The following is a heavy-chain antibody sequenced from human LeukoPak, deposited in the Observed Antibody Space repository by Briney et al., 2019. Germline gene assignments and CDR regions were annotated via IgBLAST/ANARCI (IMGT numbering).Heavy chain of an antibody. CDR1: GYSIRTGDY. Sequence: PSETLSLTCDVSGYSIRTGDYWDWIRQPPGKGLEWIGSIYFSGITYYNPSLKSRVTISADMSENQFSLRLSSVTAADSAVYYCARLTSSNRGLMITHDYWGQGTLVSVSS. J-gene: IGHJ4*02. CDR3: ARLTSSNRGLMITHDY. V-gene: IGHV4-38-2*01. CDR2: IYFSGIT. D-gene: IGHD3-10*01.